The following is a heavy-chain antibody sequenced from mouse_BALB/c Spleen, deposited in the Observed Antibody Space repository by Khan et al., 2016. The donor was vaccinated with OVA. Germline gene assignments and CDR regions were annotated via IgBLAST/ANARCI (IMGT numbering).Heavy chain of an antibody. J-gene: IGHJ3*01. CDR3: ARNYDYDEGLAY. D-gene: IGHD2-4*01. Sequence: QVQLKQSGPGLVQPSQSLSITCTVSGFSLTTYGVHWVRQSPGKGLEWLGVIWSGGITDYNAPFISRLSIRKDNSKSQVFFKMNSLQANDTAIYYCARNYDYDEGLAYWGQGTLVTVSA. CDR2: IWSGGIT. V-gene: IGHV2-2*02. CDR1: GFSLTTYG.